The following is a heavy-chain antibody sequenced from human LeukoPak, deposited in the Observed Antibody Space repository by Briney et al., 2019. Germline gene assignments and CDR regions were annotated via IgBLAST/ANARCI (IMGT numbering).Heavy chain of an antibody. D-gene: IGHD3-10*01. CDR2: IYTSGST. V-gene: IGHV4-4*07. CDR3: ARVGHKRGSFDY. CDR1: DGSISSYY. Sequence: SETLSLTCTVSDGSISSYYWSWIRQPAGKGLEWIGRIYTSGSTNYNPSLKSRVTMSVDTSKNQFSLKLSSVTAADTAVYYCARVGHKRGSFDYWGQGTLVTVSS. J-gene: IGHJ4*02.